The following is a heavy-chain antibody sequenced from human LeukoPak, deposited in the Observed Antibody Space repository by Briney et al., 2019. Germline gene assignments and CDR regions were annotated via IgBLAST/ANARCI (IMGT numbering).Heavy chain of an antibody. CDR3: AKGRGNYDILTGATPFDY. Sequence: ETLSLTCTVSGYSISSGYYWGWVRQAPGKGLEWVSSISGSGGSTYYADSVKGRFIISRDNSKNTLYLQMNSLRAEDTAVHYCAKGRGNYDILTGATPFDYWGQGTLVTVSS. D-gene: IGHD3-9*01. V-gene: IGHV3-23*01. J-gene: IGHJ4*02. CDR2: ISGSGGST. CDR1: GYSISSGYY.